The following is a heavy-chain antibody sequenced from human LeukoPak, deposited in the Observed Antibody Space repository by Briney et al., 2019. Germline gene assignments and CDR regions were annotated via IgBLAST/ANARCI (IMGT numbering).Heavy chain of an antibody. J-gene: IGHJ4*02. CDR1: GGSFSGYY. Sequence: SETLSLTCAVYGGSFSGYYWSWIRQPPGKGLEWIGEINHSGSTNYNPSLKSRVTISVDTSKNQFSLKLSSVTAADTAVYYCARGRGGPYPYYYDSSGYADYWGQGTLVTVSS. CDR3: ARGRGGPYPYYYDSSGYADY. CDR2: INHSGST. D-gene: IGHD3-22*01. V-gene: IGHV4-34*01.